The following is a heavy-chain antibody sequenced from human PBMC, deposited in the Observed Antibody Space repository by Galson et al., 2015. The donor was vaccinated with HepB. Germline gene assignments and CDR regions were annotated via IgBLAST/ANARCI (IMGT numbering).Heavy chain of an antibody. CDR1: GYTFTSYY. J-gene: IGHJ6*02. Sequence: SVKVSCKASGYTFTSYYMHWVRQAPGQGLEWMGIINPSGGSTSYAQKLQGRVTMTRDTSTSTVYMELSSLGSEDTAVYYCARDRGAAANPYYYGMDVWGQGTTVTVSS. CDR2: INPSGGST. V-gene: IGHV1-46*04. D-gene: IGHD6-13*01. CDR3: ARDRGAAANPYYYGMDV.